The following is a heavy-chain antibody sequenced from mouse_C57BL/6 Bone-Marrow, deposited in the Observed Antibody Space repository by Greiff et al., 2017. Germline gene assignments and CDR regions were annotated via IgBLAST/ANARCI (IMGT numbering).Heavy chain of an antibody. CDR2: IYPGNSDT. CDR1: GYTFTSYW. J-gene: IGHJ3*01. CDR3: TRSSYVPFAY. D-gene: IGHD1-1*01. Sequence: EVQLVESGTVLARPGASVKMSCKTSGYTFTSYWMHWVKQRPGQGLEWIGAIYPGNSDTSYNQKFKGKAKLTAATSASTAYMELSSLTNEDSAVYYCTRSSYVPFAYWGQGTLVTVAA. V-gene: IGHV1-5*01.